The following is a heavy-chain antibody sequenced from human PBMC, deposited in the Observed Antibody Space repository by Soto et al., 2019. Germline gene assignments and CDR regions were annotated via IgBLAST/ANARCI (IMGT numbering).Heavy chain of an antibody. CDR1: GDSINSDKYY. J-gene: IGHJ4*02. Sequence: SETLSLTCSVSGDSINSDKYYWGWLRQPPGKDLEWIGSIYYRGNTYYNPSLQSRVTISLDKFKSQFSLKLISVTAADSAVYFCARLEGLASISYYFDFWGQGAQVTVSS. D-gene: IGHD3-9*01. V-gene: IGHV4-39*01. CDR3: ARLEGLASISYYFDF. CDR2: IYYRGNT.